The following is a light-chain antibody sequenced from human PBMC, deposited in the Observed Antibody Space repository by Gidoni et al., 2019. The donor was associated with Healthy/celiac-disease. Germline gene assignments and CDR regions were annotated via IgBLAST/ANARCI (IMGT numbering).Light chain of an antibody. V-gene: IGLV2-14*01. CDR1: SSDVGGYNY. CDR3: SSYTSSSTLV. Sequence: QSALTQPASVSGSPVQSITISCTGTSSDVGGYNYVSWHQQHPGKAPKLMIYDVSIRPSGVSNRCSGSKSGNTASLTISGLQAEDEADYYCSSYTSSSTLVFGGGTKLTVL. CDR2: DVS. J-gene: IGLJ2*01.